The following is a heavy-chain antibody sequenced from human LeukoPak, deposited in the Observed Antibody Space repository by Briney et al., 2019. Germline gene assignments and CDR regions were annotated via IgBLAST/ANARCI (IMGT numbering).Heavy chain of an antibody. D-gene: IGHD6-13*01. V-gene: IGHV4-39*01. CDR3: ARGIAAAAP. Sequence: SEILSLTCTVSGGSISTSIYYWGWIRQPPGKGLEWIGSIHYSGSTYYNPSLKSRVTISVGTSKNQFSLKLSSVTAADTAVYYCARGIAAAAPWGQGTLVTVSS. CDR1: GGSISTSIYY. J-gene: IGHJ5*02. CDR2: IHYSGST.